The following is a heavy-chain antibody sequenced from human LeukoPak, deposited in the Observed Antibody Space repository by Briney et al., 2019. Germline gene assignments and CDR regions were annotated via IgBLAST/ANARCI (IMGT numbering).Heavy chain of an antibody. J-gene: IGHJ4*02. CDR2: IHISGST. D-gene: IGHD4-11*01. CDR1: GASISNYY. V-gene: IGHV4-4*07. CDR3: ARERSTTVNMYHFDS. Sequence: SETLSLTCTVSGASISNYYWNWIRQPAGKGLEWIGRIHISGSTNYNPSLKGRVTMSLDTSTNQFSLKLSSVTAADTAVYYSARERSTTVNMYHFDSWGQGTLVTVSS.